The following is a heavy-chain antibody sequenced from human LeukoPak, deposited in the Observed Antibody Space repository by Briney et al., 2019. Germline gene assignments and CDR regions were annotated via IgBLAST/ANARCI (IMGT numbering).Heavy chain of an antibody. CDR1: GFTFDDYA. J-gene: IGHJ6*02. V-gene: IGHV3-9*01. CDR2: ISWNSGSI. D-gene: IGHD5-24*01. CDR3: AKERSDYYYGMDV. Sequence: PGRSLRLSCAASGFTFDDYAMHWVRQAPGKGLEWVSGISWNSGSIGYADSAKGRFTISRDNAKNSLYLQMNSLRAEDTALYYCAKERSDYYYGMDVWGQGTTVTVSS.